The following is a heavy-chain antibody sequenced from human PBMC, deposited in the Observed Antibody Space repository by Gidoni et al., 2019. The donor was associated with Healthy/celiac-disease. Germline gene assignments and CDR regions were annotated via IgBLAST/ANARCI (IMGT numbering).Heavy chain of an antibody. CDR2: IISSSSYI. D-gene: IGHD3-10*01. CDR1: RFTLGSYS. Sequence: EVQLVVSGGGLFKPGGSLRPPCSPSRFTLGSYSLNWVRQAPGKGLEWVSSIISSSSYIYYADSVEGRFTISRDNAKNSLYLQMNSLRAEDTAVYYCAREGRGITMVRGVIDGMDVWGQGTTVTVSS. CDR3: AREGRGITMVRGVIDGMDV. J-gene: IGHJ6*02. V-gene: IGHV3-21*01.